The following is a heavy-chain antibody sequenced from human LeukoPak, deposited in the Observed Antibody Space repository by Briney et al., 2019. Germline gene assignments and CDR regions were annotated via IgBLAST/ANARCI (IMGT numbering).Heavy chain of an antibody. D-gene: IGHD6-19*01. CDR2: ISGDGGST. Sequence: GGSLRLSCAAPGFMFHDYAIHWVRQAPGKGLEWVSLISGDGGSTFYADSVKGRFTISRDNSKNSLYLQMNSLRSDDTALYYCAREGESSGWYDYWGQGTLVTVSS. V-gene: IGHV3-43*02. CDR3: AREGESSGWYDY. CDR1: GFMFHDYA. J-gene: IGHJ4*02.